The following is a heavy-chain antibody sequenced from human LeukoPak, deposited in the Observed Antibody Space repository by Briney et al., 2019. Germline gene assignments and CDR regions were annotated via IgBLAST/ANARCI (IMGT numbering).Heavy chain of an antibody. Sequence: GGSLRLSCAASGFTFSSYSMNWVRQAPGKGLEWVSSISSSSSYIYYADSVKGRFTISRDNAKNSLYLQMNSLRAEDTAVYYCARVWAIRGMDVWGQGTTVTVSS. J-gene: IGHJ6*02. D-gene: IGHD1-26*01. V-gene: IGHV3-21*01. CDR3: ARVWAIRGMDV. CDR2: ISSSSSYI. CDR1: GFTFSSYS.